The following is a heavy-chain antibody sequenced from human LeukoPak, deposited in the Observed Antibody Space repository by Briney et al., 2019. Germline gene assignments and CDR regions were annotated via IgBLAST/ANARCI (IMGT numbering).Heavy chain of an antibody. CDR3: ARNKDIVVAPASIGAFDI. CDR1: GYGFSSYW. Sequence: GESLKISCKASGYGFSSYWIGWVRQMPGKGLEWMGTIYPGDSETKTSPSIQGQVTISADKSINTAYLQWSSLKASDTAMYYCARNKDIVVAPASIGAFDIWGQGTMVSVSS. J-gene: IGHJ3*02. D-gene: IGHD2-2*02. V-gene: IGHV5-51*01. CDR2: IYPGDSET.